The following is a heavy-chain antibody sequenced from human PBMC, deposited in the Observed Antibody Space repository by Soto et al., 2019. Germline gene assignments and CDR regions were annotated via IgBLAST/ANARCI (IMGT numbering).Heavy chain of an antibody. D-gene: IGHD3-10*01. V-gene: IGHV3-23*01. Sequence: GGSLRLSCAASGFTFSSYAMSWVRQAPGKGLEWVSAISGSGGSTYYADSVKGRFTISRDNSKNTLYLQMNSLRAEDTAVYYCAKDWEEVITMVRGVIITGSFDYWGQGTLVTVSS. J-gene: IGHJ4*02. CDR3: AKDWEEVITMVRGVIITGSFDY. CDR1: GFTFSSYA. CDR2: ISGSGGST.